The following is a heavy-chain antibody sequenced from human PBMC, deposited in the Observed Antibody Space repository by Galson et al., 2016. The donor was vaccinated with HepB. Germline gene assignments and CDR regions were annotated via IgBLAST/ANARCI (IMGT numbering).Heavy chain of an antibody. Sequence: GSLRLSCAASGFTFSHYFVSWIRQAPGKGLEWVSYISGSADSRRYADSVKGRFTISRDNSKNSLYLQMNNLRAEDTAVYYCARMVPLYSGGWYVRGDGWFDPWGQGTLVTVSS. CDR1: GFTFSHYF. V-gene: IGHV3-11*01. D-gene: IGHD6-19*01. CDR3: ARMVPLYSGGWYVRGDGWFDP. CDR2: ISGSADSR. J-gene: IGHJ5*02.